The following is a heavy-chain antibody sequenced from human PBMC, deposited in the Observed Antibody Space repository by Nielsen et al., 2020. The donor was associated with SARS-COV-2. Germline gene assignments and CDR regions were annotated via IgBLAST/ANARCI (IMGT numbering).Heavy chain of an antibody. D-gene: IGHD6-13*01. CDR2: ISSNGDST. Sequence: GGSLRLSCSVSGFTFRNFAMHWVRQAPGEGLEYVSAISSNGDSTYYADSVKGRFTISRDNSKNTVYLQMSSLRPEDTATYYCIPRGEWQQLVHFTYWGQGTLVTVSS. CDR3: IPRGEWQQLVHFTY. V-gene: IGHV3-64D*06. CDR1: GFTFRNFA. J-gene: IGHJ4*02.